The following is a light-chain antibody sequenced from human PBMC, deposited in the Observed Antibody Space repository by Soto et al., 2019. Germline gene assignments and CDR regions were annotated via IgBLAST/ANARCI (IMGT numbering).Light chain of an antibody. J-gene: IGKJ2*01. Sequence: EIVWTQSPGTLSLSPGERATLSCRASQSVSSSYLAWYQQKPGQAPRLLIYGASSRATGIPDRFSGSGSGTDFTLTISRLEPEDFAVYYCQQYGSSPTYTFGQGTKLEIK. CDR1: QSVSSSY. CDR2: GAS. V-gene: IGKV3-20*01. CDR3: QQYGSSPTYT.